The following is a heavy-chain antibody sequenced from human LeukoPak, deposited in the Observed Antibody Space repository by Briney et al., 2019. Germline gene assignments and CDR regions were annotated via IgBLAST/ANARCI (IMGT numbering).Heavy chain of an antibody. J-gene: IGHJ6*02. V-gene: IGHV4-59*01. CDR1: GGSISSYY. CDR2: IYYSGST. CDR3: ARENTPYGMDV. Sequence: PSGTLSLTCTVSGGSISSYYWSWIRQPPGKGLEWIGYIYYSGSTNYNPSLKSRVTISVDTSKNQFSLKLSSVTAADTAVYYCARENTPYGMDVWGQGTTVTVSS.